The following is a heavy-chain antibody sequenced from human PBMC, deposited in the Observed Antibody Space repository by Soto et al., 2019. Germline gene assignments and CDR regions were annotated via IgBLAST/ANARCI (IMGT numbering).Heavy chain of an antibody. D-gene: IGHD6-6*01. J-gene: IGHJ1*01. CDR1: GFDFSSYN. CDR2: ISSSSSYI. Sequence: GGSLRLSCAASGFDFSSYNINWVRQAPGKGLEWVSSISSSSSYINYADSMKGRFTVSRDNAANSLYLQMNSLRAEDTAVYYCARCQKAARPMTSDYWGQGTLVTVSS. CDR3: ARCQKAARPMTSDY. V-gene: IGHV3-21*01.